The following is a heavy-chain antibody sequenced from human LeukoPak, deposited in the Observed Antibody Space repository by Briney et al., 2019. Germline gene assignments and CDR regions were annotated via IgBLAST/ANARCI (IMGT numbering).Heavy chain of an antibody. V-gene: IGHV4-34*01. D-gene: IGHD6-19*01. CDR1: GGSFSGYY. CDR3: ARGRKIAVAGTFDY. Sequence: SETLSLTCAVYGGSFSGYYWSWIRQPPGKGLEWIGEINHSGSTNYNPSLKSRVAISVDTSKNQFSLKLSSVTAADTAVYYCARGRKIAVAGTFDYWGQGTLVTVSS. J-gene: IGHJ4*02. CDR2: INHSGST.